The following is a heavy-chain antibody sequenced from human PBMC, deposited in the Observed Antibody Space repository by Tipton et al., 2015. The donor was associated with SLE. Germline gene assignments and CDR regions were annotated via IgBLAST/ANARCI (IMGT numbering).Heavy chain of an antibody. Sequence: TLSLTCTVSGGSISSGGYYWSWIRQHPGKGLEWSGYIYYSGSTYYNPSLKSRVTISVDTSKNQFSLKLSSVTAADTAVYYCARDSCGGDCYGYYYMDVWGKGTTVTVS. D-gene: IGHD2-21*01. J-gene: IGHJ6*03. CDR3: ARDSCGGDCYGYYYMDV. CDR2: IYYSGST. V-gene: IGHV4-31*03. CDR1: GGSISSGGYY.